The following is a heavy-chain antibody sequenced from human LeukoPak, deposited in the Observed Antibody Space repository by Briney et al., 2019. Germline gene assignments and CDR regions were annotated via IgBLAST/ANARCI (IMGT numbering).Heavy chain of an antibody. CDR1: GYTFTSYD. Sequence: ASVKVSCKASGYTFTSYDINWVRQATGQGLEWMGWMNPNSGNTGYAQKFQGRVTITTDESTSTAYMELSSLRSEDTAVYYCARTPNYYDSSGYYYWGQGTLVTVSS. CDR2: MNPNSGNT. V-gene: IGHV1-8*03. D-gene: IGHD3-22*01. CDR3: ARTPNYYDSSGYYY. J-gene: IGHJ4*02.